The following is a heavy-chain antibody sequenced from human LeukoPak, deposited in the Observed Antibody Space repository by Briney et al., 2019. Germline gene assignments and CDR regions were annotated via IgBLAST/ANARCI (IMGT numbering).Heavy chain of an antibody. D-gene: IGHD5-12*01. V-gene: IGHV4-39*01. CDR2: FYYTGST. J-gene: IGHJ3*02. CDR3: ARHSRSGYGDYESAFDI. Sequence: GSLRLSCAASGFTVSRNYMTWVRQPPGKGLEWIGNFYYTGSTYYNPSLKSRITISVDTSKNQFSLKLRSVTAADTAVYYCARHSRSGYGDYESAFDIWGQGTMVTVSS. CDR1: GFTVSRNY.